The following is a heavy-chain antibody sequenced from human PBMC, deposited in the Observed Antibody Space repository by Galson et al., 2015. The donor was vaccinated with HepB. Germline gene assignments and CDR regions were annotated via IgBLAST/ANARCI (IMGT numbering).Heavy chain of an antibody. D-gene: IGHD2-15*01. V-gene: IGHV3-33*01. CDR3: ARVVVSYYYYGMDV. CDR1: GFTFSSYG. CDR2: IWYDGSNK. J-gene: IGHJ6*02. Sequence: SLRLSCAASGFTFSSYGMHWVRQAPGKGLEWVAVIWYDGSNKYYADSVKGRFTISRDNSKNTLYLQMNSLRAEDTAVYYCARVVVSYYYYGMDVWGQGTTVTVSS.